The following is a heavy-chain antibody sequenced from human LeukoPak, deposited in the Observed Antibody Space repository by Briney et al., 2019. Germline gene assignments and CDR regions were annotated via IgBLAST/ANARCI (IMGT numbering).Heavy chain of an antibody. CDR2: ITNDGSST. CDR3: ARDVAYCGGDCYSKRGFDY. J-gene: IGHJ4*02. CDR1: GLTFSSHW. V-gene: IGHV3-74*01. Sequence: PGGSLRLSCAASGLTFSSHWMHWVRQAPGKGLVWVSRITNDGSSTTYADSVKGRFTISRDNAKNSLYLQMNSLRAEDTAVYYCARDVAYCGGDCYSKRGFDYWGQGTLVTVSS. D-gene: IGHD2-21*02.